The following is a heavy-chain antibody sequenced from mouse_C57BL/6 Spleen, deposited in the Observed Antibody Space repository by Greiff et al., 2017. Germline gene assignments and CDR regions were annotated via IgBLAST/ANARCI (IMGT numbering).Heavy chain of an antibody. V-gene: IGHV1-5*01. Sequence: EVQLQQSGTVLARPGASVKMSCKTSGYTFTSYWMHWVKQRPGQGLEWIGAIYPGNSDTSYNQKFKGKAKLTAVTSASTAYMELSSLTNEDAAVYYCTRWGTWPENFDYWGQGTTLTVSS. CDR3: TRWGTWPENFDY. CDR2: IYPGNSDT. J-gene: IGHJ2*01. CDR1: GYTFTSYW.